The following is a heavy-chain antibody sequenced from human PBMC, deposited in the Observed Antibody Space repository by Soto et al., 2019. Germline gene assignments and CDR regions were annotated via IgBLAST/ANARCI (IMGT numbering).Heavy chain of an antibody. V-gene: IGHV3-23*01. Sequence: EVQLSESGGRLVQPGGSLRLSCAASRFTFSQYAMTWVRQAPGKGLQWVSGISRTGGGTYYADSLKGRFTISRDNANNSLYLQMNNLRAEDTAVYYCARLVASEAGYGMDAWGQGTTVTVSS. D-gene: IGHD5-12*01. CDR1: RFTFSQYA. J-gene: IGHJ6*02. CDR2: ISRTGGGT. CDR3: ARLVASEAGYGMDA.